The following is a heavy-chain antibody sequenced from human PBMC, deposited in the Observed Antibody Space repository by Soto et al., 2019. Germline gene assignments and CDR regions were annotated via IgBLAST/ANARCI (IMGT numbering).Heavy chain of an antibody. Sequence: SETLSLTCAVHGGSFSGYYWSWLRQPPGGGLEWIGEITHSGSTNYNPSLKSRVTISIDTTKNQFSLKLNSVTAADTSVYYCARDSRRFTMIGKSSVYGMDVWGQGTTVTVS. J-gene: IGHJ6*02. CDR3: ARDSRRFTMIGKSSVYGMDV. CDR2: ITHSGST. D-gene: IGHD3-22*01. CDR1: GGSFSGYY. V-gene: IGHV4-34*01.